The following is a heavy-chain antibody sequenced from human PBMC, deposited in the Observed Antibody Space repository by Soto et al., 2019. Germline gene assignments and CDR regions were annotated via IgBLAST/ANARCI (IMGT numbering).Heavy chain of an antibody. J-gene: IGHJ4*02. CDR1: GFTFSSYA. CDR3: AKCFFVDYGDYVSDY. Sequence: GGSLRLSCAASGFTFSSYAMSWVRQPPGKGLEWVSAISGSGGSTYYADSVKGRFTISRDNSKNTLYLQMNSLRAEDTAVYYCAKCFFVDYGDYVSDYWGQGTLVTVSS. V-gene: IGHV3-23*01. D-gene: IGHD4-17*01. CDR2: ISGSGGST.